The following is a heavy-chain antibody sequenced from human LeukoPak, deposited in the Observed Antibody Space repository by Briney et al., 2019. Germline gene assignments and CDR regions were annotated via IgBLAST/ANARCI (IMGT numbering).Heavy chain of an antibody. CDR3: AKSRIVDRRGYFDY. D-gene: IGHD2-15*01. Sequence: GDSLRLSCVASGFTFNIYPMTWVRQSPGKGLELVSTIGTSGDTYYADSVKGRFTISRDDSKNTLYLQMHSLGAEDTAVYYCAKSRIVDRRGYFDYWGQGTLVTVSS. CDR2: IGTSGDT. V-gene: IGHV3-23*01. CDR1: GFTFNIYP. J-gene: IGHJ4*02.